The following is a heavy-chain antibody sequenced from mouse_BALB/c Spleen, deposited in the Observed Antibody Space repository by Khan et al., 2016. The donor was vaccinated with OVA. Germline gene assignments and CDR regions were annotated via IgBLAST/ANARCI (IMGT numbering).Heavy chain of an antibody. J-gene: IGHJ3*01. CDR1: GFTFSTNA. CDR2: ISSGGGYT. CDR3: ARQEGFITPAWVAY. V-gene: IGHV5-9-3*01. Sequence: EVELVESGGGLVQPGGSLKLSCAASGFTFSTNAMSWVRQTPGKGLEWVATISSGGGYTYYADSLKGRFTISRDNAKNTLYLQLSSLRSEDTAMYYCARQEGFITPAWVAYWGQGTLVTVSA. D-gene: IGHD1-2*01.